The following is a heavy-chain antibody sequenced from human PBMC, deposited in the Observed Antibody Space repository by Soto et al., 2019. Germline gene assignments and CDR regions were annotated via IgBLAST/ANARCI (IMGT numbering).Heavy chain of an antibody. Sequence: QVQLVQSGAEVKRPGTSVKVSCKVSGYTFTNYGINWVRQTPGQGLEWVGWFNPANRNTNYAQKFQDRVSMTTDTSTNTAYMELRGLRSDDTAVYYCARVRFGDPFDFWGQGTLVTVSS. V-gene: IGHV1-18*01. J-gene: IGHJ4*02. CDR2: FNPANRNT. CDR1: GYTFTNYG. D-gene: IGHD2-21*02. CDR3: ARVRFGDPFDF.